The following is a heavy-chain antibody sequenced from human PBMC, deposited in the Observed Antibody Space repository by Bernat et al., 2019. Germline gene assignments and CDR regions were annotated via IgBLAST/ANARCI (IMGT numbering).Heavy chain of an antibody. CDR3: AKGKGAWFGELEYDY. Sequence: QVQLVESGGGVVQPGRSLRLSCAASGFTFSSYGMHWVRQAPGKGLEWVAVISYDGSNKYYADSVKGRLTISRDNSKNTLYLQMNSLRAEDTAVYYCAKGKGAWFGELEYDYWGQGTLVTVSS. J-gene: IGHJ4*02. D-gene: IGHD3-10*01. CDR1: GFTFSSYG. V-gene: IGHV3-30*18. CDR2: ISYDGSNK.